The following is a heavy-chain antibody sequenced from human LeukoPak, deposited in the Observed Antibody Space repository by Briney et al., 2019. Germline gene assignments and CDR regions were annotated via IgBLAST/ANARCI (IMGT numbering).Heavy chain of an antibody. Sequence: PGGSLRLSCAASGFTFSSYSMNWVRQAPGKGLEWVSYISSSSSTIYYADSVKGRFTISGDNAKNSLYLQMNSLRAEDTAVYYCARDLDITMIVAPFYWGQGTLVTVSS. CDR3: ARDLDITMIVAPFY. D-gene: IGHD3-22*01. CDR1: GFTFSSYS. J-gene: IGHJ4*02. CDR2: ISSSSSTI. V-gene: IGHV3-48*01.